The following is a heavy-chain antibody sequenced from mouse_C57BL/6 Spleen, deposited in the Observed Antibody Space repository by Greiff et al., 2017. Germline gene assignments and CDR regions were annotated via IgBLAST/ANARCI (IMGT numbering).Heavy chain of an antibody. CDR3: AREGAYYSNFYWYFDV. Sequence: VQLVESGPELVKPGASVKISCKASGYAFSSSWMNWVKQRPGKGLEWIGRIYPGDGDTNYNGKFKGKATLTADKSSSTAYMQLSSLTSEDSAVYFCAREGAYYSNFYWYFDVWGTGTTVTVSS. CDR2: IYPGDGDT. J-gene: IGHJ1*03. V-gene: IGHV1-82*01. D-gene: IGHD2-5*01. CDR1: GYAFSSSW.